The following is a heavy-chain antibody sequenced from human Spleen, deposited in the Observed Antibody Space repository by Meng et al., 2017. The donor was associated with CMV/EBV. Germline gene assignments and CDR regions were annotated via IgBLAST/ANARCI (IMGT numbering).Heavy chain of an antibody. CDR1: GFSFGSYW. J-gene: IGHJ4*02. CDR2: MNEDGSQR. D-gene: IGHD1-26*01. V-gene: IGHV3-7*01. CDR3: ARDIPRSGSYEFEY. Sequence: GGSLRLSCAASGFSFGSYWMSWVRQAPGTGLEWVATMNEDGSQRTHVDSVKGRFSISRDNAKNSLYLQMNSLRAEDTAVYYCARDIPRSGSYEFEYWGPGTLVTVSS.